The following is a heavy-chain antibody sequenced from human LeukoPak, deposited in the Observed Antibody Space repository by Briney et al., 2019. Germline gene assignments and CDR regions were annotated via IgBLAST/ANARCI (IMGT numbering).Heavy chain of an antibody. CDR3: ARHEAYCGGDCYPDAFDI. Sequence: SETLSLTCTVSGGSIHSSSYYWGWVPQPPGEGVEGSGGIYYSGSTYYNPSLKSRVTISVDTSKNQFSLKLSSVTAADTAVYYCARHEAYCGGDCYPDAFDIWGQGTMVTVSS. CDR1: GGSIHSSSYY. CDR2: IYYSGST. J-gene: IGHJ3*02. D-gene: IGHD2-21*02. V-gene: IGHV4-39*01.